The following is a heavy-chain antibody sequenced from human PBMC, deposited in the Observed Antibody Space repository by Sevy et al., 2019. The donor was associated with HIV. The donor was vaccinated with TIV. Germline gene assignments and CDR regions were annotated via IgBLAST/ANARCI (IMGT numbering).Heavy chain of an antibody. Sequence: SEILSLTCTVSGGSISSSSYYWGWIRQPPGKGLEWIGSIYYSGSTYYNPSLKSRVTISVDTSKNQFSLKLSSVTAADTAVYYCARHSGWSFDYWGQGTLVTVSS. V-gene: IGHV4-39*01. CDR3: ARHSGWSFDY. CDR1: GGSISSSSYY. D-gene: IGHD6-19*01. CDR2: IYYSGST. J-gene: IGHJ4*02.